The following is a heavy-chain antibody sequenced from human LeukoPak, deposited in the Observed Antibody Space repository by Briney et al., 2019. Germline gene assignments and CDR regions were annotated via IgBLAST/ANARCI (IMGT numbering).Heavy chain of an antibody. CDR1: GFTFSSYS. Sequence: GGSLRLSCAASGFTFSSYSMNWVRQAPGKGLEWVSYISSSSSTIYYADSVKGRFTISRDNSKNTLYLQMNSLRAEDTAVYYCARCSGYGMDVWGQGTTVTVSS. J-gene: IGHJ6*02. CDR2: ISSSSSTI. V-gene: IGHV3-48*01. D-gene: IGHD3-10*02. CDR3: ARCSGYGMDV.